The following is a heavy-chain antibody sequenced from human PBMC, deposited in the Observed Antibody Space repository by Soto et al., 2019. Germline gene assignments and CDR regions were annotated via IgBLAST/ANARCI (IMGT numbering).Heavy chain of an antibody. J-gene: IGHJ4*02. CDR3: AKSIAVAGTFDY. CDR2: ISGSGGST. CDR1: GFTFSSYA. Sequence: EVQLLESGGGLVQPGGSLRLSCAASGFTFSSYAMSWVRQAPGKWLEWVSAISGSGGSTYYADSVKGRFTISRDNSKNTLYLQMNSLRAEDTAVYYCAKSIAVAGTFDYWGQGTLVTVSS. V-gene: IGHV3-23*01. D-gene: IGHD6-19*01.